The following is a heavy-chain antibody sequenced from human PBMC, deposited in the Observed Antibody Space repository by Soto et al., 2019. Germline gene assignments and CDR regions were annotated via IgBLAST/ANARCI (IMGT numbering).Heavy chain of an antibody. J-gene: IGHJ4*02. V-gene: IGHV3-23*01. CDR1: GFTFRKSA. CDR2: IGGDGVGT. CDR3: AKGSRASRPYYFDC. Sequence: GGSLRLSCTTSGFTFRKSAMSWVRQAPGKGLEWISAIGGDGVGTYYADSVKGRFTISRDNSKNMLFLQVNSLRAEDTALYYCAKGSRASRPYYFDCWGQGTLVTVSS. D-gene: IGHD3-16*01.